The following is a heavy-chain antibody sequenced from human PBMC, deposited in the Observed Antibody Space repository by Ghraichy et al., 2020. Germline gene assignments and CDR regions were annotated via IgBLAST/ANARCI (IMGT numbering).Heavy chain of an antibody. Sequence: SETLSLTCTVSGGSISSGDYYWSWIRQPPGKGLEWIGYIYYSGSTYYNPSLKSRVTISVDTSKNQFSLKLSSVTAADTAVYYCARGTGGGAGYNWFDPWGQGTLVTVSS. CDR1: GGSISSGDYY. CDR3: ARGTGGGAGYNWFDP. J-gene: IGHJ5*02. V-gene: IGHV4-30-4*01. D-gene: IGHD3-16*01. CDR2: IYYSGST.